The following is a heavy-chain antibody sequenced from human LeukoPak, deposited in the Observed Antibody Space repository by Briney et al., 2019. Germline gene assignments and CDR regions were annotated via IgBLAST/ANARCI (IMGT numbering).Heavy chain of an antibody. D-gene: IGHD6-13*01. CDR1: GFTFSSYA. V-gene: IGHV3-23*01. CDR3: ATEDYSSSPSLAWYFDL. Sequence: PGGSLRLSCAASGFTFSSYAMSWVRQAPGKGLEWVSAISGSGSSTYYADSVKGRFTISRDNSKNTLYLQMNSLRAEDTAVYYWATEDYSSSPSLAWYFDLWGRGTLVTVSS. J-gene: IGHJ2*01. CDR2: ISGSGSST.